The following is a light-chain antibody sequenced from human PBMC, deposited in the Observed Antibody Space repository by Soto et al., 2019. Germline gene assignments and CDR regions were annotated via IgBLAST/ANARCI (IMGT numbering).Light chain of an antibody. J-gene: IGKJ1*01. CDR2: GAS. CDR1: QRLSSN. V-gene: IGKV3-15*01. Sequence: EIVLTQSPVTLSVSPGERVTLSSRASQRLSSNLAWYQQRPGQAPRLLIYGASIRATDIPARFIGSGSGTEFTLTISSMQSEDFAVYYCQQYINWPRTFGQGTKVDIK. CDR3: QQYINWPRT.